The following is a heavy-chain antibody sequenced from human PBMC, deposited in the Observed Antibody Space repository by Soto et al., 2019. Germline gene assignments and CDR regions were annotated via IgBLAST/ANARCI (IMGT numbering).Heavy chain of an antibody. D-gene: IGHD1-26*01. V-gene: IGHV4-28*01. Sequence: QVQLQESGPGLVKPSDTLSLTCAVSGYSISSSNWWGWSRQPPGKGLQWIGYIYYSGTTYYNPSLKSRVTMSVDTSKNQFSLKLTSVTAVDTAVYYCARREIQGPIEYWGQGTLVSVSS. CDR3: ARREIQGPIEY. CDR2: IYYSGTT. J-gene: IGHJ4*02. CDR1: GYSISSSNW.